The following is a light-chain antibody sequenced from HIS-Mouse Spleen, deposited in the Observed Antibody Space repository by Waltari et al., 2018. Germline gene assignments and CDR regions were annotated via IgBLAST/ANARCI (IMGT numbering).Light chain of an antibody. Sequence: EIVLTQSPGTLSLSPGERATLSCRASQSVSSSYLAWYHQKPGQGPRLLIYGASSRATGIPDRFSGSGSGTDFTLTICRLEPEDFAVYYCQQYGSSSALTFGGGTKVEIK. V-gene: IGKV3-20*01. CDR2: GAS. CDR1: QSVSSSY. CDR3: QQYGSSSALT. J-gene: IGKJ4*01.